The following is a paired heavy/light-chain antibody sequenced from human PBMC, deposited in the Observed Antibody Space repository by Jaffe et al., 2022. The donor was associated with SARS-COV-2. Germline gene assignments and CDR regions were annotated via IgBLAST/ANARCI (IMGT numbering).Light chain of an antibody. V-gene: IGKV3-20*01. CDR1: QSVSSSY. Sequence: EIVLTQSPGTLSLSPGERATLSCRASQSVSSSYLAWYQQKPGQAPRLLIYGASSRATGIPDRFSGSGSGTDFTLTISRLEPEDFAVYYCQQYGSSIFTFGPGTKVDIK. J-gene: IGKJ3*01. CDR3: QQYGSSIFT. CDR2: GAS.
Heavy chain of an antibody. CDR1: GGSISSSSYY. J-gene: IGHJ6*02. V-gene: IGHV4-39*01. CDR3: ASLPPHVLDDFWSDKDYYYGMDV. D-gene: IGHD3-3*01. Sequence: QLQLQESGPGLVKPSETLSLTCTVSGGSISSSSYYWGWIRQPPGKGLEWIGSIYYSGSTYYNPSLKSRVTISVDTSKNQFSLKLSSVTAADTAVYYCASLPPHVLDDFWSDKDYYYGMDVWGQGTTVTVSS. CDR2: IYYSGST.